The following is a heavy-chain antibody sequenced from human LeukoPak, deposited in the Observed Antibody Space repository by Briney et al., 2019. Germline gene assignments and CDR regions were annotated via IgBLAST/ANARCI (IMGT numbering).Heavy chain of an antibody. D-gene: IGHD6-13*01. CDR1: SDSISSSRFY. V-gene: IGHV4-39*01. J-gene: IGHJ6*02. CDR3: ASLLSGFISSWCPDYYYGVDV. CDR2: ISYSGST. Sequence: PSETLSLTCTVSSDSISSSRFYGGWIRQPPGRGLEWIATISYSGSTYYNPSLRSRVTTSIDTSKNQFSLKLSSVTAADTAVYYCASLLSGFISSWCPDYYYGVDVWGQGTTVSVSS.